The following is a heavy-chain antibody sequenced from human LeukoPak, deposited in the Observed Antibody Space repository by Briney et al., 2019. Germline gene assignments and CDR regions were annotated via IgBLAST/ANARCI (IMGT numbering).Heavy chain of an antibody. V-gene: IGHV3-7*03. J-gene: IGHJ5*02. CDR2: IDQDESTI. Sequence: GGSLRLSCAASGFTFSRFWMSWVRQAPGKGLEWVASIDQDESTIRYVDSVRGRLTISRDSSKNTLFLQMDSLRAEDTAVYYCARAVGGSYSRFDPWGQGTLVTVSS. CDR1: GFTFSRFW. CDR3: ARAVGGSYSRFDP. D-gene: IGHD1-26*01.